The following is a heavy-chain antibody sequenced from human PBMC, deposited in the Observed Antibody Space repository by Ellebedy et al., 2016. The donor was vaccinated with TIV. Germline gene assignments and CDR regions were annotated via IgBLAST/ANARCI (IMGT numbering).Heavy chain of an antibody. V-gene: IGHV3-7*03. CDR3: ARGGRKTSYFWQY. CDR1: GLVFSDYC. Sequence: GESLKISCAASGLVFSDYCMTWLRVSQGKGPEWVATIASDGIEKSYADSVKGRFTVSRDNTENSMYLQMNSLRADDTGVYYCARGGRKTSYFWQYWGQGTPLTVSP. J-gene: IGHJ4*02. CDR2: IASDGIEK. D-gene: IGHD1-14*01.